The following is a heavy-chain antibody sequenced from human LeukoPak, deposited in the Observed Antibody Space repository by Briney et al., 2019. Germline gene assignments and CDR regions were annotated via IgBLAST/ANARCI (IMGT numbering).Heavy chain of an antibody. D-gene: IGHD3-9*01. CDR3: AKAEGYDILTGLDY. CDR1: GFTFSSYA. V-gene: IGHV3-23*01. Sequence: GGSLRLSCGASGFTFSSYAMNWVRQAPGKGLEWVAAISGSGRNTYYADSVKGRFTISRDNSKNTLYLQMNSLRTEDTAVYYCAKAEGYDILTGLDYWGQGTLVTVSS. J-gene: IGHJ4*02. CDR2: ISGSGRNT.